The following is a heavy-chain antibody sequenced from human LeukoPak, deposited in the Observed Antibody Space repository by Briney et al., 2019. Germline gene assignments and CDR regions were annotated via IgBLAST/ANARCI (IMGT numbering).Heavy chain of an antibody. D-gene: IGHD3-10*02. Sequence: GGSLRLSCIASGFTFSSYAMSWVRQAPGKGLEWVSYISSSGSTIYYADSVKGRFTISRDNAKNSLYLQMNSLRAEDTAVYYCAELGITMIGGVWGKGTTVTISS. CDR3: AELGITMIGGV. J-gene: IGHJ6*04. V-gene: IGHV3-48*03. CDR2: ISSSGSTI. CDR1: GFTFSSYA.